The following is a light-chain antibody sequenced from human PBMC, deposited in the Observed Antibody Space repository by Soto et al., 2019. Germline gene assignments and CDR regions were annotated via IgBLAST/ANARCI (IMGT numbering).Light chain of an antibody. J-gene: IGLJ2*01. Sequence: QSALTQPASVSGSPGQSITISCTGTSSDVGGYNYVAWYQQHPLKAPKLMIYEVNNRPSGVSSRFSGSKSGNTAFLTIAGLQPEDEADYYCSSYTSSSTVVFGGGTKLTVL. CDR3: SSYTSSSTVV. CDR2: EVN. V-gene: IGLV2-14*01. CDR1: SSDVGGYNY.